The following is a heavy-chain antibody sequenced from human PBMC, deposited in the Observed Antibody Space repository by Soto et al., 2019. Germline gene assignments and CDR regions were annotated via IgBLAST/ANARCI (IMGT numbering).Heavy chain of an antibody. D-gene: IGHD5-18*01. CDR2: ITGGGEQT. V-gene: IGHV3-23*01. Sequence: PGGSLRLSCAASGFSFSNYAMAWVRQAAGTGLEWVSSITGGGEQTYYADSVRGRFTFSRDNSQNTLYLQMSSLRAEDTAIYYCAKIDSLGYGWDGPFDQCGVGTPVTVSS. J-gene: IGHJ4*02. CDR3: AKIDSLGYGWDGPFDQ. CDR1: GFSFSNYA.